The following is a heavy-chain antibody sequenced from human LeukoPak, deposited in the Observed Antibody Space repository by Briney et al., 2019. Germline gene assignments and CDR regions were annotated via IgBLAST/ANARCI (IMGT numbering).Heavy chain of an antibody. CDR2: ISGGGGST. D-gene: IGHD2-8*01. J-gene: IGHJ4*02. CDR3: AKDFGNCINGVCYGTPFDY. V-gene: IGHV3-23*01. CDR1: GFTFSSYA. Sequence: PGGSPRLSCAASGFTFSSYAMSWVRHAPGRGLEWVSGISGGGGSTYYADSVKGRFAISRDNSKNTVYLQMSSLRAEDTAVYYCAKDFGNCINGVCYGTPFDYWGQGTLVTVSS.